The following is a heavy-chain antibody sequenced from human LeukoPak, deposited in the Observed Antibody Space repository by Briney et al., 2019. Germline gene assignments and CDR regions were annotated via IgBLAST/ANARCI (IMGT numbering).Heavy chain of an antibody. V-gene: IGHV3-74*01. CDR3: ARGQIVATMGYCFYGMDV. CDR2: INSDGSST. Sequence: GRSLRLSCAASGFTFSSYGMHWVRQAPGKGLVWVSRINSDGSSTSYADSVKGRFTISRDNAKNTLYLQMNSLRAEDTAVYYCARGQIVATMGYCFYGMDVWGEGTRVSVSS. CDR1: GFTFSSYG. J-gene: IGHJ6*02. D-gene: IGHD5-12*01.